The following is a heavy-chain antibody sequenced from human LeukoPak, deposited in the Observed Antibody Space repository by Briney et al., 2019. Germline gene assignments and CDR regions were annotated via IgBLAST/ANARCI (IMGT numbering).Heavy chain of an antibody. V-gene: IGHV4-59*01. CDR1: GGSLSSYY. Sequence: SETLSLTCTVSGGSLSSYYWSWIRQPPGKGLEWIGYIYYSGSTNYNPSLKSRVTISVDTSKNQFSLKLSSVTAADTAVYYCARDRGRWLHDWGQGTLVTVSS. CDR3: ARDRGRWLHD. J-gene: IGHJ4*02. D-gene: IGHD5-24*01. CDR2: IYYSGST.